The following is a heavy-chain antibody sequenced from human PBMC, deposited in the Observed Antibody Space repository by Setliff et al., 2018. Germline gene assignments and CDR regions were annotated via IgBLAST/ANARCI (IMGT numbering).Heavy chain of an antibody. CDR2: INHSGST. V-gene: IGHV4-34*10. D-gene: IGHD6-19*01. CDR1: GGSFSGYY. CDR3: AEDVSPPGTNGWHPDVLDI. Sequence: SETLSLTCAVYGGSFSGYYWSWIRQPPGKGLEWIGEINHSGSTNYNPSLKSRFTISRDNAKNSLYLQMNSPRAEDTAVYYCAEDVSPPGTNGWHPDVLDIWGQGTMVTVSS. J-gene: IGHJ3*02.